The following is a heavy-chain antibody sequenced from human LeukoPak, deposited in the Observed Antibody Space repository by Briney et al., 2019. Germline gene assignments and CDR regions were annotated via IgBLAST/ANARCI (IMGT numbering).Heavy chain of an antibody. D-gene: IGHD2-21*01. J-gene: IGHJ3*02. CDR1: GFTFSSYS. Sequence: GGSLRLSCAASGFTFSSYSMNWVRQAPGKGLEWLSYIGGSGSDISYADSVKGRFTISRDNAKDSLSLQMNSLRDEDTAVYFCARDRDWAFDIWGQGTMVTVSS. CDR2: IGGSGSDI. CDR3: ARDRDWAFDI. V-gene: IGHV3-48*02.